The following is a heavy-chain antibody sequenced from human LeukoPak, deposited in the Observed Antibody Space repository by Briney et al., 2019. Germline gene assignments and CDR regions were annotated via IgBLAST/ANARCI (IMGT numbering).Heavy chain of an antibody. V-gene: IGHV1-69*04. CDR3: AREDTMIARYMDV. CDR1: GGTFSSYA. Sequence: SVKVSCKASGGTFSSYAISWVRQAPGQGLEWMGRIIPILGIANYAQMFQGRVTITADKSTSTAYMELSSLRSEGTAVYYCAREDTMIARYMDVWGQGTTVTVSS. D-gene: IGHD3-22*01. J-gene: IGHJ6*02. CDR2: IIPILGIA.